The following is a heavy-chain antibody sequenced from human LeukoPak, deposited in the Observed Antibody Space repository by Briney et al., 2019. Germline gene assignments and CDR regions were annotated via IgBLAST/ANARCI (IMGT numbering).Heavy chain of an antibody. J-gene: IGHJ5*02. CDR1: GYTFTSYY. CDR3: ARKPTNSWSHFHPPKGTNWFDP. D-gene: IGHD6-13*01. CDR2: INPSGGST. Sequence: GASVKVSCKASGYTFTSYYMHWVRQAPGQGLEWMGIINPSGGSTSYAQKFQGRVTMTRDTSISTAYMELSRLRSDDTAVYYCARKPTNSWSHFHPPKGTNWFDPWGQGTLVTVSS. V-gene: IGHV1-46*01.